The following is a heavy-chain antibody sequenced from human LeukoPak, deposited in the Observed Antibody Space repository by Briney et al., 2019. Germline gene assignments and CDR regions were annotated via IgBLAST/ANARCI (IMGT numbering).Heavy chain of an antibody. V-gene: IGHV3-21*01. CDR1: GFTFNIYS. D-gene: IGHD2-15*01. Sequence: GGSLRLSCAASGFTFNIYSMNWVRQAPGKGLEWVSSFGSSSSYIYYADSVKGRFTISRDNAKNSLNLQMNSLRAEDTAVYYCARGHGICSGGICNPMDFDYWGQGTLVTVSS. J-gene: IGHJ4*02. CDR3: ARGHGICSGGICNPMDFDY. CDR2: FGSSSSYI.